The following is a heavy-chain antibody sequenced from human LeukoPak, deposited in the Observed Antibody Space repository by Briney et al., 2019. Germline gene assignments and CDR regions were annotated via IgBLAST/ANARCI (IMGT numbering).Heavy chain of an antibody. D-gene: IGHD3-16*01. V-gene: IGHV3-9*01. J-gene: IGHJ6*02. Sequence: PGGSLRLSCAASGFTFDDYAMHWVRQAPGKGLEWVSGISWNSGSIGYADSVKGRFTISRDNAKNSLYLQMNSLRAEDTALYYCAKDLGVHRPPYYYYYGMDVWGQGTTVTVSS. CDR2: ISWNSGSI. CDR1: GFTFDDYA. CDR3: AKDLGVHRPPYYYYYGMDV.